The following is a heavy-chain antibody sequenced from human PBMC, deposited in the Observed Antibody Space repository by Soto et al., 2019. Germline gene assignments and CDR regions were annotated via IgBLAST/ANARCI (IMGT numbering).Heavy chain of an antibody. CDR1: GDTFTDYY. D-gene: IGHD2-21*02. V-gene: IGHV1-46*01. CDR3: ARGRHVVVVTAALDY. CDR2: VNPSGGHT. Sequence: QVQLMQSGAEVKKPGASVKVSCKASGDTFTDYYIHWVRQAPGHGLEWMGTVNPSGGHTTYAQHFLGRVTMTRDTSTSTLYMELTSLTSDDTAIYYCARGRHVVVVTAALDYWGQGTLVTVSS. J-gene: IGHJ4*02.